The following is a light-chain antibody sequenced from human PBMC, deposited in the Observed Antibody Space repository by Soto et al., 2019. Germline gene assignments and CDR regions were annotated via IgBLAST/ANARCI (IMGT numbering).Light chain of an antibody. V-gene: IGLV2-11*01. Sequence: QSALTQPRSVSGSPGQSVTISCTGSSSDVGGYDHVSWYQQHPGKAPKLIIFDVTKRPSGVPHRFSGSKSGNTASLTISGLQAEDEASYYCCSYAGSYTLGVFGGGTKGTVL. CDR1: SSDVGGYDH. J-gene: IGLJ3*02. CDR2: DVT. CDR3: CSYAGSYTLGV.